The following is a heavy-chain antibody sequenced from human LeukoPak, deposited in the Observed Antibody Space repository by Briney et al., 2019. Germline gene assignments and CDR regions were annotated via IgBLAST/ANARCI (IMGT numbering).Heavy chain of an antibody. CDR3: ARAGPRGVVAATPFDY. D-gene: IGHD2-15*01. Sequence: ASVKVSCKASGYTFTSYDINWVRQATGQGLEWMGWMNPNSGNTGYAQKFQGRVTITRNTSISTAYMELSSLRSEDTAVYYCARAGPRGVVAATPFDYWGQGTLVTVSS. V-gene: IGHV1-8*03. CDR1: GYTFTSYD. J-gene: IGHJ4*02. CDR2: MNPNSGNT.